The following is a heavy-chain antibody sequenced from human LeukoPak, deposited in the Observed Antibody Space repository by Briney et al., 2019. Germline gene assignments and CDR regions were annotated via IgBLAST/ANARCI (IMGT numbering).Heavy chain of an antibody. CDR1: GGTFSSYA. J-gene: IGHJ6*02. Sequence: SVKVSCKASGGTFSSYAISWVRQAPGQGLEWMGRIIPILGIANYAQKFQGRVTITADKSTSTAYMELSSLRSEDTAVYYCARDRGYSYGYHGMDVWGQGTTVTVSS. CDR3: ARDRGYSYGYHGMDV. CDR2: IIPILGIA. V-gene: IGHV1-69*04. D-gene: IGHD5-18*01.